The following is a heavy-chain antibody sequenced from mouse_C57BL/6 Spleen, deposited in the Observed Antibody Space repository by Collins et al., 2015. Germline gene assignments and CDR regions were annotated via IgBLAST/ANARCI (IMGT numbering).Heavy chain of an antibody. D-gene: IGHD3-3*01. CDR2: IYPGDGDT. V-gene: IGHV1-82*01. CDR3: AREGLEAMDY. J-gene: IGHJ4*01. Sequence: QVQLQQSGPELVKPGASVKISCKASGYAFSSSWMNWVKQRPGKGLEWIGRIYPGDGDTNYNGKFKGKATLTADKSSSTAYMQLSSLTSEDSAVYFCAREGLEAMDYWGQGTSVTVSS. CDR1: GYAFSSSW.